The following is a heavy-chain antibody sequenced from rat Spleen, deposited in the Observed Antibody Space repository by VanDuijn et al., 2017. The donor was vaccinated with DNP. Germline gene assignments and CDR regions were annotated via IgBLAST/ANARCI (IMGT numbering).Heavy chain of an antibody. D-gene: IGHD1-12*03. CDR3: TRGDTMMVITYNWFAY. CDR2: ITNTGGST. Sequence: EVQLVESGGGPVQPGRSLKLSCVASGFIFSNYWMTWIRQAPGKGLEWVASITNTGGSTYYPDSVKGRFTISRDNAKSTLYLQMNSLRSEETATYYCTRGDTMMVITYNWFAYWGQGTLVTVSS. CDR1: GFIFSNYW. J-gene: IGHJ3*01. V-gene: IGHV5-31*01.